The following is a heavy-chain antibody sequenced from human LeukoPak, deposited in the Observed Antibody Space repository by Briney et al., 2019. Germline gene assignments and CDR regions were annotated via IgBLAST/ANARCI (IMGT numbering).Heavy chain of an antibody. D-gene: IGHD5-18*01. CDR1: GFTFSSYG. CDR3: AKDLGSYGFDY. V-gene: IGHV3-30*18. Sequence: GGSLGLSCAASGFTFSSYGMHWVRQAPGKGLEWVAVISYDGSNKYYADSVKGRFTISRDNSKNTLYLQMNSLRAEDTAVCYCAKDLGSYGFDYWGQGTLVTVSS. J-gene: IGHJ4*02. CDR2: ISYDGSNK.